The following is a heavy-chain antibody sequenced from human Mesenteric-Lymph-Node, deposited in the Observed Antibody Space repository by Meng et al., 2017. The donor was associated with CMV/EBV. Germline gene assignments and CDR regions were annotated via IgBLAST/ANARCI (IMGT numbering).Heavy chain of an antibody. V-gene: IGHV5-51*01. CDR1: GYSFTDYW. CDR3: ARGHYDFWSATSDGYFDY. Sequence: GESLKISCKGSGYSFTDYWIGWVRQMPGKGLEWMGIIYPGDSDTKYSPSFQGQVTISADKSISTAYLQWSSLKASDTAIYYCARGHYDFWSATSDGYFDYWGQGTLVTVSS. CDR2: IYPGDSDT. D-gene: IGHD3-3*01. J-gene: IGHJ4*02.